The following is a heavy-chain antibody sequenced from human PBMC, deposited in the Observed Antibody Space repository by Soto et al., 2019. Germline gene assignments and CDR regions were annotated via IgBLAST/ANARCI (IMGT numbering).Heavy chain of an antibody. J-gene: IGHJ4*02. CDR3: AILIKGVLWFGESDY. Sequence: QVQLVQSGAEVKKPGASVKVSCKASGYTFTSYDINWVRQATGQGLEWMGWMNPNSGNTGCAQKFQGRVTMTRNTSISTAYMELSSLRSEDTAAYYCAILIKGVLWFGESDYWGQGTLVTVSS. CDR1: GYTFTSYD. CDR2: MNPNSGNT. D-gene: IGHD3-10*01. V-gene: IGHV1-8*01.